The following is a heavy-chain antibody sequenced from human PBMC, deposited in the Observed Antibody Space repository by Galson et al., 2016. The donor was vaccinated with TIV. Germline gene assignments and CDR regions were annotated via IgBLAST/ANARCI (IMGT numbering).Heavy chain of an antibody. CDR3: ARFYDYLWGNFDY. CDR1: GSSFPSYW. J-gene: IGHJ4*02. D-gene: IGHD3-16*01. V-gene: IGHV5-51*03. Sequence: QSGAEVKKPGESLKISCQGSGSSFPSYWIGWVRQMPGKSLEWMGIIYPGDSDTRYSPSFQGQVTIPADTSFSSAYLQWNSLKASDTAMYYCARFYDYLWGNFDYWGQGTLVTVSP. CDR2: IYPGDSDT.